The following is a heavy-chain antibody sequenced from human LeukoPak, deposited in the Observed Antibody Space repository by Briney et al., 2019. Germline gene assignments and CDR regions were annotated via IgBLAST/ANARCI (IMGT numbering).Heavy chain of an antibody. CDR2: ISSSGSTI. Sequence: GGSLRLSCAASGFSFSDYYMSWIRQAPGKGLEWVSYISSSGSTIYYADSVKGRFTISRDNAKNSLYLQMNSLRAEDTAVYYCARAGGEYGSSSPYYYYGMDVWGQGTTVTVSS. CDR3: ARAGGEYGSSSPYYYYGMDV. J-gene: IGHJ6*02. D-gene: IGHD6-6*01. V-gene: IGHV3-11*01. CDR1: GFSFSDYY.